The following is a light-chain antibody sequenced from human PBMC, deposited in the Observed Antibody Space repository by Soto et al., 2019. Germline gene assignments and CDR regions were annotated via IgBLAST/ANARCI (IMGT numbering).Light chain of an antibody. V-gene: IGKV1-27*01. Sequence: DIQMTQSPSSLSASVGDRVTITCRASQGISNNLAWYQQKPGKVPKVLIYAASTLESGVPSRFSGSGSGTDFTLTISSLQPEDVATYYCQKYNSVPITFGQGTRLEIK. CDR1: QGISNN. CDR2: AAS. J-gene: IGKJ5*01. CDR3: QKYNSVPIT.